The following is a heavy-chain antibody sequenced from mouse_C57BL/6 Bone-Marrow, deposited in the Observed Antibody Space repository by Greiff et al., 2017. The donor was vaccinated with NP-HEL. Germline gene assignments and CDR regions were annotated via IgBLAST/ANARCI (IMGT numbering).Heavy chain of an antibody. J-gene: IGHJ1*03. V-gene: IGHV5-16*01. D-gene: IGHD2-3*01. CDR3: ARGWLLRRDWYFDV. CDR1: GFTFSDYY. Sequence: EVHLVESEGGLVQPGSSMKLSCTASGFTFSDYYMAWVRQVPEKGLEWVANINYDGSSTYYLDSLKSRFIISRDNAKNILYLQMSSLKSEDTATYYCARGWLLRRDWYFDVWGTGTTVTVSS. CDR2: INYDGSST.